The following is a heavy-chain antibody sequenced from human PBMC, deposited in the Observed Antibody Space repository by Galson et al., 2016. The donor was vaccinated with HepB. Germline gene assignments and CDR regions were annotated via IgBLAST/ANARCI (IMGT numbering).Heavy chain of an antibody. J-gene: IGHJ4*02. V-gene: IGHV1-8*01. D-gene: IGHD4-17*01. CDR1: GYTFTRCG. CDR3: ARDRDYGDNPFDD. CDR2: MNPDSGRT. Sequence: SVKVSCKASGYTFTRCGINWVRQATGQGLEWLGWMNPDSGRTGSAQKFQGRVTMTRDTSISTAYLELSSLTSEDTGVYFCARDRDYGDNPFDDWGQGTLVAVSS.